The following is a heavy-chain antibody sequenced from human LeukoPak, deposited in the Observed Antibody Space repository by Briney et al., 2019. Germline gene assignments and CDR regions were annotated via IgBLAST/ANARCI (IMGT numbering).Heavy chain of an antibody. V-gene: IGHV3-21*01. J-gene: IGHJ2*01. Sequence: GGSLRLSCAASGFTFRSYNMNWVRQAPGKGLEGVSSIHITSDWVYYADSVKGRFTISRDNAKNSLYLQMNSLRAEDTAVYYCARGNYDSSGYYPIDWYFDLWGRGTLVTVSS. CDR2: IHITSDWV. CDR3: ARGNYDSSGYYPIDWYFDL. CDR1: GFTFRSYN. D-gene: IGHD3-22*01.